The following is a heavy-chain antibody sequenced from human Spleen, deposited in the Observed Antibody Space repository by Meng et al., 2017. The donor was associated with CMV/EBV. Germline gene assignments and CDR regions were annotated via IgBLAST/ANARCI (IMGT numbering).Heavy chain of an antibody. Sequence: SLKISCAASGFTFDDYVMHWIRQAPGKGLEWVSGISWNSGRIGYADSVKGRFTISRDNAKNSLYLQMNSLRAEDMGLYYCAKDMAYFWNPGAYFDYWGQGTLVTVSS. J-gene: IGHJ4*02. D-gene: IGHD3-3*01. CDR2: ISWNSGRI. CDR1: GFTFDDYV. CDR3: AKDMAYFWNPGAYFDY. V-gene: IGHV3-9*03.